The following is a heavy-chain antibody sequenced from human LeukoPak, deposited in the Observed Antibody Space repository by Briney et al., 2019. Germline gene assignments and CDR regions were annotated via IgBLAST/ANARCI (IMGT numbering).Heavy chain of an antibody. CDR1: GFTFSSYA. J-gene: IGHJ4*02. D-gene: IGHD6-13*01. CDR2: ISGSGGST. V-gene: IGHV3-23*01. CDR3: AKDLYSMVSEYYFDY. Sequence: GGSLRLSCAASGFTFSSYAMSWVRQAPGKGLEWVSAISGSGGSTYYTDSVKGRFTISRDNSKNTLYLQMNSLRAEDTAVYYCAKDLYSMVSEYYFDYWGQGTLVTVSS.